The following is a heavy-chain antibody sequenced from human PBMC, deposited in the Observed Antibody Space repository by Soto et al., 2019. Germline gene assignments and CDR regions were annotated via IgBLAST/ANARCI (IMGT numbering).Heavy chain of an antibody. V-gene: IGHV5-10-1*01. D-gene: IGHD2-2*01. CDR1: GYSFTSYW. J-gene: IGHJ6*04. Sequence: HGESLKISCKGSGYSFTSYWISWLRQMAGKGLEWMGRIDPSDSYTNYSPSFQGHVTISADKSISTAYLQWSRLKASDTDMYYCATRHEFQLLSVADYYAMDVWGKGTKLTVSS. CDR2: IDPSDSYT. CDR3: ATRHEFQLLSVADYYAMDV.